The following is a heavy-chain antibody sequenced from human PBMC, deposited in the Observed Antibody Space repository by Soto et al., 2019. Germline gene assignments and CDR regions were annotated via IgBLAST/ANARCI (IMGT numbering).Heavy chain of an antibody. J-gene: IGHJ5*02. CDR1: GGSFSAYY. D-gene: IGHD2-2*01. CDR3: ARRMDCSRSNCYAARAGTLDP. V-gene: IGHV4-34*01. Sequence: SETLSLTCAASGGSFSAYYWSWIRQPPGKWLEWIGEINHSGSTNCNPSLKSRVTISFDTSKKQFSLKLSSVTAADTAVYYCARRMDCSRSNCYAARAGTLDPLGKGTLVTVSS. CDR2: INHSGST.